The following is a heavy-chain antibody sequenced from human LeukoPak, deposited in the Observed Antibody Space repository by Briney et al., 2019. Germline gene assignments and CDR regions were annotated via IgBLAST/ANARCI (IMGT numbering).Heavy chain of an antibody. J-gene: IGHJ6*02. V-gene: IGHV4-39*01. CDR1: GGSISSSSYY. Sequence: SETLSLTCTVSGGSISSSSYYWGWIRQPPGKGLEWIGSIYYSGSTYYNPSLKSRVTISVDTSKNQFSLKLSSVTAADTAVYYRARGYYYDSSGSEYYYYGMDVWGQGTTVTVSS. CDR2: IYYSGST. D-gene: IGHD3-22*01. CDR3: ARGYYYDSSGSEYYYYGMDV.